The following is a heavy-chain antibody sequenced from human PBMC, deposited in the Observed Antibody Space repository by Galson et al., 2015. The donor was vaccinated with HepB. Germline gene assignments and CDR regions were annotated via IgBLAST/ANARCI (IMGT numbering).Heavy chain of an antibody. CDR1: GFTFSSYG. D-gene: IGHD3-22*01. CDR2: IWYDGSNK. V-gene: IGHV3-33*01. CDR3: ARDLGITMIVVDWGAFDI. Sequence: SLRLSCAASGFTFSSYGMHWVRQAPGKGLEWVAVIWYDGSNKYYADSVKGRLTISRDNSKNTLYLQMNSLRAEDTAVYYCARDLGITMIVVDWGAFDIWGQGTMVTVSS. J-gene: IGHJ3*02.